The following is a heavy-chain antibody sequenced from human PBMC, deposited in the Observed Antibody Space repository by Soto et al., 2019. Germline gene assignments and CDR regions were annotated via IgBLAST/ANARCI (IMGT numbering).Heavy chain of an antibody. CDR3: ARDAYPMVRGFTDGMDV. J-gene: IGHJ6*02. V-gene: IGHV3-33*01. Sequence: QVQLVESGGGVVQPGRSLRLSCAASGFTFSSYGMHWVRQAPGKGLEWVAVIWYDGSNKYYADSVKGRFTISRDNSKNTLYLQMNSLRAEDTAVYYCARDAYPMVRGFTDGMDVWGQGTTVTVSS. CDR2: IWYDGSNK. D-gene: IGHD3-10*01. CDR1: GFTFSSYG.